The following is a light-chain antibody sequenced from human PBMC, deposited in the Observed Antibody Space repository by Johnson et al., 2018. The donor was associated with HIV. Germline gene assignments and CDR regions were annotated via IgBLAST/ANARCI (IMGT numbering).Light chain of an antibody. Sequence: QSVLTQPPSVSAAPGQKVTISCSGSSSNIGNNYVSWYQQLPGTAPKLLIYDNNKRPSGIPDRFSGSKSGTSATLGITGLQTGDEADYYCGTWDSSLSARYVFDTGTKVTVL. V-gene: IGLV1-51*01. CDR2: DNN. CDR3: GTWDSSLSARYV. CDR1: SSNIGNNY. J-gene: IGLJ1*01.